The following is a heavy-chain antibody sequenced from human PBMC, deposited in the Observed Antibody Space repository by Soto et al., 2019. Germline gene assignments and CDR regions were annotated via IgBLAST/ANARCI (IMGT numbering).Heavy chain of an antibody. D-gene: IGHD3-9*01. CDR1: GFTFSSYS. V-gene: IGHV3-48*01. Sequence: PGGSLRLSCAASGFTFSSYSMNWVRQAPGKGLEWVSYISSSSSTIYYADSVKGRFTISRDNAKSSLYLQMNSLRAEDTAVYYCARDRPDILTGYDAFDIWGQGTMVTVSS. CDR2: ISSSSSTI. J-gene: IGHJ3*02. CDR3: ARDRPDILTGYDAFDI.